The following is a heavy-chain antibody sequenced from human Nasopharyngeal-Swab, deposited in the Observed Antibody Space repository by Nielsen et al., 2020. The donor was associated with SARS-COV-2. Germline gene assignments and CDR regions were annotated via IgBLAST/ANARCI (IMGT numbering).Heavy chain of an antibody. CDR3: ARVHQADFWSGYWTNYYYYYMDV. CDR1: GGSISSSSYY. D-gene: IGHD3-3*01. V-gene: IGHV4-39*07. CDR2: IYYSGST. J-gene: IGHJ6*03. Sequence: SETLSLTCTVSGGSISSSSYYWGWIRQPPGKGLEWIGSIYYSGSTYYNPSLKSRVTISVDKSKNQFSLKLSSVTAADTAVYYCARVHQADFWSGYWTNYYYYYMDVWGKGTTVTVSS.